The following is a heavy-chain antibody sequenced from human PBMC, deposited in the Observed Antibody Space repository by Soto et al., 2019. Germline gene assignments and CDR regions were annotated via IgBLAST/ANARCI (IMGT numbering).Heavy chain of an antibody. D-gene: IGHD5-18*01. CDR1: GYTFTSYD. CDR3: ARGGQIWSS. J-gene: IGHJ5*02. Sequence: ASVKVSCKASGYTFTSYDINWVRQATGQGLEWVGWMNPNSGNTDYAQKFQGRVTMTRNTSISTAYMELTSLTSEDTAVYYCARGGQIWSSWGQGTQVPSPQ. V-gene: IGHV1-8*01. CDR2: MNPNSGNT.